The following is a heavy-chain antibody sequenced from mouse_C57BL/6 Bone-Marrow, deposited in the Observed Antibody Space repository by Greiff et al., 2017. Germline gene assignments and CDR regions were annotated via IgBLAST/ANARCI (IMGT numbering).Heavy chain of an antibody. CDR3: ARGAYYSNYVGFAY. CDR2: IDPNSGGT. J-gene: IGHJ3*01. D-gene: IGHD2-5*01. V-gene: IGHV1-72*01. CDR1: GYTFTSYW. Sequence: QVQPQQPGAELVKPGASVKLSCKASGYTFTSYWMHWVKQRPGRGLEWIGRIDPNSGGTKYNEKFKSKATLTVDKPSSTAYMQLSSLTSEDSAVYYCARGAYYSNYVGFAYWGQGTLVTVSA.